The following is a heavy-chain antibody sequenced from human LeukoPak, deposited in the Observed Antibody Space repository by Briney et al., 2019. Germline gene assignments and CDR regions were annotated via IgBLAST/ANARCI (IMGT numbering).Heavy chain of an antibody. CDR1: GFTFSSYW. D-gene: IGHD3-22*01. CDR2: IREDGNEK. CDR3: ARLVVISTGDAFDI. V-gene: IGHV3-7*01. Sequence: GGSLRLSCSASGFTFSSYWMSWVRQTTGKGLECVAKIREDGNEKFYVDSVKGRFTISRDNAKNSVYLQMNSLRVEDTAVYYCARLVVISTGDAFDIWGQGTMVTVSS. J-gene: IGHJ3*02.